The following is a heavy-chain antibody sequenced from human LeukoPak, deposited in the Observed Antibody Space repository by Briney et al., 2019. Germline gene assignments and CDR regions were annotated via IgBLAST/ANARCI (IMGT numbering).Heavy chain of an antibody. J-gene: IGHJ4*02. CDR3: VKDWYSSGWTGFYY. Sequence: GGSLRLSCAACGFTFRRYAMHWVRQAPGKGLEYVSVIIINCSSTYYADSVNGRFTISIDNSTNTLYLQMSSLRAEDTAVYYCVKDWYSSGWTGFYYWGQGTLLTASS. V-gene: IGHV3-64D*06. CDR2: IIINCSST. CDR1: GFTFRRYA. D-gene: IGHD6-19*01.